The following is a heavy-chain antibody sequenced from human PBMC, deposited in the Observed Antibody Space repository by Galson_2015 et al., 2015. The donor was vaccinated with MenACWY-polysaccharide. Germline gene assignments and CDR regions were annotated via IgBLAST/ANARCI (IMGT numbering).Heavy chain of an antibody. D-gene: IGHD1-26*01. J-gene: IGHJ4*02. Sequence: TLSLTCAVSDYSIRSGYFWGWIRPPPGKGLEWIASIFHSGTTYYNPSLKSRVTISVDTSKNQFSLKLSSVTAADTAVYYCARVEKYSGSFYILYWGQGTLVTVSS. CDR2: IFHSGTT. CDR1: DYSIRSGYF. CDR3: ARVEKYSGSFYILY. V-gene: IGHV4-38-2*01.